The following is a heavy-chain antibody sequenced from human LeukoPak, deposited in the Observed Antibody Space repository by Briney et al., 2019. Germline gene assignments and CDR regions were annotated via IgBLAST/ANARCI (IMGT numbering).Heavy chain of an antibody. D-gene: IGHD4-17*01. V-gene: IGHV3-23*01. CDR3: AKSRYTTVTYFFDY. CDR1: GFTFSSYV. CDR2: ISGRGDST. J-gene: IGHJ4*02. Sequence: GGSLRLSCTASGFTFSSYVMSWVRQAPGKGLEWVSTISGRGDSTYYADSVKGRFTISRDNSRNTLYLQMNSLRTEDTAVFYCAKSRYTTVTYFFDYWGQGTLVTVSS.